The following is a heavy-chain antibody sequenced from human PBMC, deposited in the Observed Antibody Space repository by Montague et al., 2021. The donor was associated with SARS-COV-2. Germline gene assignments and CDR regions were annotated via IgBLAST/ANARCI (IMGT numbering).Heavy chain of an antibody. J-gene: IGHJ5*02. CDR3: ARATRSIVVLNWFDP. CDR1: GGSISSGGYY. Sequence: TLSLTCTVSGGSISSGGYYWSWIRQHPGKGLEWIGYIYYNGSTYYNPSLKSRVTISVVTSKNQFSLKLSSVTAADTAVYYCARATRSIVVLNWFDPWGQGTRVTVSS. V-gene: IGHV4-31*03. D-gene: IGHD3-22*01. CDR2: IYYNGST.